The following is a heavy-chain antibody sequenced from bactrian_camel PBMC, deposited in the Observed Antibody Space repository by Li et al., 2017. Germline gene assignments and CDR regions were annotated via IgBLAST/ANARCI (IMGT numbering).Heavy chain of an antibody. J-gene: IGHJ4*01. CDR3: RRGWTCSGDDCEED. V-gene: IGHV3S19*01. CDR2: FNTDGGKP. Sequence: VQLVESGGGSVQPGGSLTLSCVASEFKFGNNWIHWVRQAPGKGLEWVSTFNTDGGKPNYADSVKGRFTISRDNTKNTLYLQLNNLKIEDTAMYRCRRGWTCSGDDCEEDLGQGTQVTVS. D-gene: IGHD1*01. CDR1: EFKFGNNW.